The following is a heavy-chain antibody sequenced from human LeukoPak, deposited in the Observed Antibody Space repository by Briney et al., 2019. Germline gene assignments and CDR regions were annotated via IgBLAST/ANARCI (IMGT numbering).Heavy chain of an antibody. V-gene: IGHV4-4*07. CDR2: IYASRTT. CDR1: GGSITTYS. CDR3: ARDRNGGYFDY. J-gene: IGHJ4*02. D-gene: IGHD3-10*01. Sequence: SETLSLPCTVSGGSITTYSWSWIRQPAAKGLEWIGRIYASRTTNYNPSLKSRVSMSVDTSKNLLSLNLSSVTAADTAVYYCARDRNGGYFDYWGQGTLVAVSS.